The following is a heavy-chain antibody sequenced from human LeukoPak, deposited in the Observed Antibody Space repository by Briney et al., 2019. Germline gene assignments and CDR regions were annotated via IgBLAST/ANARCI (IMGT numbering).Heavy chain of an antibody. CDR3: ARNYDFWSGYNKGGRYYYYMDV. CDR1: GGSFSGYY. Sequence: SSETLSLTCAVYGGSFSGYYWSWIRQPPGKGLEWIGEINHSGSTNYNPSLKSRVTISVDTSRYQFSLKLSSVTAADTAVYYCARNYDFWSGYNKGGRYYYYMDVWGKGTTVTVSS. J-gene: IGHJ6*03. CDR2: INHSGST. V-gene: IGHV4-34*01. D-gene: IGHD3-3*01.